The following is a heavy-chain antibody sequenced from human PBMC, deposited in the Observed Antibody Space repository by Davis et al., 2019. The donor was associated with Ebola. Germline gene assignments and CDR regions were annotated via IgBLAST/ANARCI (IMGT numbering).Heavy chain of an antibody. CDR1: GFTFSTYS. Sequence: PGGSLRLSCAASGFTFSTYSMSWVRQAPGKGLEWVSSISSSSSYIYYADSVKGRFTISRDNAKNSLYLQMNSLRAEDTAVYYCAREPWGGMDVWGQGTTVTVSS. CDR3: AREPWGGMDV. CDR2: ISSSSSYI. D-gene: IGHD3-16*01. V-gene: IGHV3-21*01. J-gene: IGHJ6*02.